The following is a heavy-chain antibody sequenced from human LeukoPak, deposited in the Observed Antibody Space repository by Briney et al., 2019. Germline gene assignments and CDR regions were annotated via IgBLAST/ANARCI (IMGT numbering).Heavy chain of an antibody. CDR1: GYTLTELS. J-gene: IGHJ4*02. V-gene: IGHV1-24*01. CDR2: FDPEDGET. CDR3: ATDRGWELPFDY. Sequence: ASVKVSCKVSGYTLTELSMHWVRQAPGKGPEWMGGFDPEDGETIYAQKFQGRVTMTEDTSTDTAYMELSSLRSEDTAVYYCATDRGWELPFDYWGQGTLVTVSS. D-gene: IGHD1-26*01.